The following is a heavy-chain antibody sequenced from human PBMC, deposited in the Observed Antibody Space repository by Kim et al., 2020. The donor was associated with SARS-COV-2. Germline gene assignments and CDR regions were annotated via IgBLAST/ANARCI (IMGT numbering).Heavy chain of an antibody. V-gene: IGHV3-30*04. Sequence: GGSLRLSCAASGFTFSSYAMHWVRQAPGKGLEWVAVISYDGSNKYYADSVKGRFTISRDNSKNTLYLQMNRLRAEDTAVYYCARGAMAENYFDYWGQGTL. CDR1: GFTFSSYA. CDR2: ISYDGSNK. CDR3: ARGAMAENYFDY. J-gene: IGHJ4*02.